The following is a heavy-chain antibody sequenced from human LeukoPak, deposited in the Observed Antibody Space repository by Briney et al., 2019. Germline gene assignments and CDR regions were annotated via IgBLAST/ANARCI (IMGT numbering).Heavy chain of an antibody. CDR2: IWYDGSNK. Sequence: QPGRSLRLSCEVSGFTFTSYGMHWVRQAPGKGLEWVADIWYDGSNKYYADSVKGRFTISRDNSKNTVFLQMTSLRADDTAVYYCARAYSGHSSRGFDYWGQGTLVSVSS. J-gene: IGHJ4*02. D-gene: IGHD1-26*01. CDR3: ARAYSGHSSRGFDY. CDR1: GFTFTSYG. V-gene: IGHV3-33*01.